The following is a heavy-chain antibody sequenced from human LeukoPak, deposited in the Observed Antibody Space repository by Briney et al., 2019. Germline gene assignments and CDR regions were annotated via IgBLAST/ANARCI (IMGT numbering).Heavy chain of an antibody. D-gene: IGHD3-10*01. V-gene: IGHV4-34*01. Sequence: SETLSLTCAVYGGSFSGYYWSWIRQPPGKGLEWIGEINHSGSTNYNPSFKSRVTISVDTSKNQFSLKLSSVTAADTAVYYCARGPHLWLVRGVSAWFDPWGQGTLVTVSS. CDR1: GGSFSGYY. CDR2: INHSGST. J-gene: IGHJ5*02. CDR3: ARGPHLWLVRGVSAWFDP.